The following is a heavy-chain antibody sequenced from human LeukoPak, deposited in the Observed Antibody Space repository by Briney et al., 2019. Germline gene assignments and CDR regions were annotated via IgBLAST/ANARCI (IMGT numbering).Heavy chain of an antibody. CDR1: GDSITGYY. D-gene: IGHD3-16*02. J-gene: IGHJ4*02. CDR2: IYYTGNT. Sequence: SETLSLTCSVSGDSITGYYWGWIRQPPGKGLEWIGNIYYTGNTYYNSSLKSRVTISLDTSKNQFSLKVISMTAADTAAYYCASPANYDYVWGNYRYDYWGQGTLVTVSS. CDR3: ASPANYDYVWGNYRYDY. V-gene: IGHV4-39*07.